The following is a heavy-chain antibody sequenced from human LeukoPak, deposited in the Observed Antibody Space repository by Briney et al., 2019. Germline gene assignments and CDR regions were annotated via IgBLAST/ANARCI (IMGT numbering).Heavy chain of an antibody. V-gene: IGHV3-23*01. CDR2: ISGSGGST. CDR3: AKGRVYTYSLFDY. Sequence: GGSLRLSCAASGFTFSSYAMSWVRQAPGKGLEWVSAISGSGGSTYYADSVKGRFTISRDNSKNTLYLQMNSLRAEDTGVYYCAKGRVYTYSLFDYGGQGPLATVPS. J-gene: IGHJ4*02. CDR1: GFTFSSYA. D-gene: IGHD5-18*01.